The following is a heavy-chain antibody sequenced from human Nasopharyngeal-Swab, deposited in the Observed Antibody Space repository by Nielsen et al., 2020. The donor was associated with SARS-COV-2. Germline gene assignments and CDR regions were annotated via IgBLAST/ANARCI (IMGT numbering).Heavy chain of an antibody. CDR3: ASYYYDSSDYSYWFDP. Sequence: SETLSLTCTVSGVSISSNSYYWGWIRQSPGKGLEWIGSFSYSGTTYFNPSLKSRVTISVDTSKNQFSVKLSSVTAADTAVYYCASYYYDSSDYSYWFDPWGQGTLVTVSS. CDR1: GVSISSNSYY. V-gene: IGHV4-39*01. J-gene: IGHJ5*02. CDR2: FSYSGTT. D-gene: IGHD3-22*01.